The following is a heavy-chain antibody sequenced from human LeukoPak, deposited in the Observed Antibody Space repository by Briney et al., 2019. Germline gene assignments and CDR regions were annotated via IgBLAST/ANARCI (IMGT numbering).Heavy chain of an antibody. D-gene: IGHD2-21*02. CDR3: ARDSQIRLLLNDYDVFDV. Sequence: SETLSLTCTVSGDSFSSVTDYWAWIRQPPGKGLEWIGYMYGREKTDYNPSLRSRVIISLDTSKNQFSLKLNSVTAADTAVYYCARDSQIRLLLNDYDVFDVWGQGTVVTVSS. V-gene: IGHV4-31*03. CDR2: MYGREKT. CDR1: GDSFSSVTDY. J-gene: IGHJ3*01.